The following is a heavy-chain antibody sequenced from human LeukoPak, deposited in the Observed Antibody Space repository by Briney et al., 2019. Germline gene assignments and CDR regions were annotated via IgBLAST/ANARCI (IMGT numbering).Heavy chain of an antibody. V-gene: IGHV3-30-3*01. D-gene: IGHD2-2*01. J-gene: IGHJ6*03. CDR2: ISYDGSNK. CDR3: ARDPPYPDGCSSTSCYFPPHYYYYYMDV. Sequence: PGGSLRLSCAASGFTFSSYAMHWVRQAPGKGLEWVAVISYDGSNKYYADSVKGRFTISRDNSKNTLYLQMNSLRAEDTAVYYCARDPPYPDGCSSTSCYFPPHYYYYYMDVWGKGTTVTVSS. CDR1: GFTFSSYA.